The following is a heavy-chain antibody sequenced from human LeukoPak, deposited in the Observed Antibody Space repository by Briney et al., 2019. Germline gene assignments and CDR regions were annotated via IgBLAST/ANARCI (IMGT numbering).Heavy chain of an antibody. CDR2: ISGSGGST. CDR1: GFTFSSYA. CDR3: AKQKGAYDSSGYYYGARAFDI. J-gene: IGHJ3*02. V-gene: IGHV3-23*01. Sequence: GGSLRLSCAASGFTFSSYAMSWVRQAPGKGLEWVSAISGSGGSTYYADSVKGRFTISRDNSKNTLYLRMNSLRAEDTAVYYCAKQKGAYDSSGYYYGARAFDIWGQGTMVTVSS. D-gene: IGHD3-22*01.